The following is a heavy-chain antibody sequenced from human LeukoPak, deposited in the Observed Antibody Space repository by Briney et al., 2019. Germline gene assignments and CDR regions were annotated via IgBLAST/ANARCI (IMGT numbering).Heavy chain of an antibody. J-gene: IGHJ2*01. V-gene: IGHV3-11*01. CDR3: AKVTFGSGSYYNIDWYFDL. CDR1: GFTFTDYY. D-gene: IGHD3-10*01. Sequence: PGGSLRLSCAASGFTFTDYYMSWIRQAPGKGLEWVSSVKGRFTISRDNAKNSLYLQMNSLRAEDTAVYYCAKVTFGSGSYYNIDWYFDLWGRGTLVTVSS.